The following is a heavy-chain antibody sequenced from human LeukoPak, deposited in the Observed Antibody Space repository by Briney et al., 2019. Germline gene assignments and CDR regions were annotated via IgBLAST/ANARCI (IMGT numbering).Heavy chain of an antibody. Sequence: SETLSLTCTVSGGSISSGGYYWSWIRQHPGKGLEWIGYIYYSGSTYYNPSLKSRVTISVDTSKNQFSLKLSSVTAAGTAVYYCARAPESYYDSSGYFDYWGQGTLVAVSS. CDR2: IYYSGST. J-gene: IGHJ4*02. CDR3: ARAPESYYDSSGYFDY. CDR1: GGSISSGGYY. D-gene: IGHD3-22*01. V-gene: IGHV4-31*03.